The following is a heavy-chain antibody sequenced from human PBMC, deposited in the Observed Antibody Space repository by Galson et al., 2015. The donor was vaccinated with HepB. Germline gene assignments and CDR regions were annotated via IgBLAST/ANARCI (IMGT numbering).Heavy chain of an antibody. Sequence: SLRLSCAASGFTFSNAWMSWVRQAPGKGLEWVGRIKSKTDGGTTDYAAPVKGRFTISRDDSKNTLYLQMNSLKTEDTAVYYCTTERVMITFGGVIVPDAFDIWGQGTMVTVSS. CDR3: TTERVMITFGGVIVPDAFDI. J-gene: IGHJ3*02. V-gene: IGHV3-15*01. D-gene: IGHD3-16*02. CDR1: GFTFSNAW. CDR2: IKSKTDGGTT.